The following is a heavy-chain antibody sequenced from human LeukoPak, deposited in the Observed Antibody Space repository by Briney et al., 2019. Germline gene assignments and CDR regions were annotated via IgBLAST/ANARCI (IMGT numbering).Heavy chain of an antibody. CDR3: ARVSGYSGYGFRYYFDY. V-gene: IGHV3-7*03. CDR2: IKQDGSEK. J-gene: IGHJ4*02. D-gene: IGHD5-12*01. Sequence: PGGSLRLSCAASGFTFSSYWMSWVRQAPGKGPEWVANIKQDGSEKYYVDSVKGRFTISRDNAKNSLYLQMNSLRAEDTAVYYCARVSGYSGYGFRYYFDYWGQGTLVTVSS. CDR1: GFTFSSYW.